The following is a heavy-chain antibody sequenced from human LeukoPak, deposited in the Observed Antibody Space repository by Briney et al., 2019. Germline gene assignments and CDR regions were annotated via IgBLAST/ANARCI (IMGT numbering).Heavy chain of an antibody. CDR3: LRWSGFHY. CDR1: GFTFATYY. Sequence: GGSLRLSCAASGFTFATYYMTWVRQAQGKGLEWVSTISGSGDITYYADSVRGRFTISRDNSKDTLCLQMNNLRAEDTAVYYCLRWSGFHYWGQGTRVTVSS. D-gene: IGHD3-3*01. V-gene: IGHV3-23*01. J-gene: IGHJ4*02. CDR2: ISGSGDIT.